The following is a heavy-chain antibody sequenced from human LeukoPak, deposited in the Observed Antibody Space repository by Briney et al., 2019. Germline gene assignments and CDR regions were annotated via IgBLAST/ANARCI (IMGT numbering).Heavy chain of an antibody. Sequence: ASVKVSCKVSGYTLTELSMHWVRQAPGKGLEWMGGFDPEDGETIYAQKFQGRVTMTEDTSTDTAYMELSSLRSEDTAVYYCATDSKSVPAASKRYYYYYCYMDVWGKGTTVTVSS. J-gene: IGHJ6*03. V-gene: IGHV1-24*01. CDR1: GYTLTELS. CDR2: FDPEDGET. CDR3: ATDSKSVPAASKRYYYYYCYMDV. D-gene: IGHD2-2*01.